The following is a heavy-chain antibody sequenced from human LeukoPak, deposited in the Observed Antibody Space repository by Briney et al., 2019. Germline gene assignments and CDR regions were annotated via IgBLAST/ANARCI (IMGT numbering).Heavy chain of an antibody. J-gene: IGHJ4*02. Sequence: PGGSLRLSCIASGFTFDDYAMHWVRQAPGKGLEWVSLISGDGGSTYYADSVKGRFTISRDNSKNSLYLQMNRLRTEDTAVYYCAKDITPYYYDSSGYEASFDYWGQGTLVTVSS. CDR1: GFTFDDYA. CDR2: ISGDGGST. D-gene: IGHD3-22*01. V-gene: IGHV3-43*02. CDR3: AKDITPYYYDSSGYEASFDY.